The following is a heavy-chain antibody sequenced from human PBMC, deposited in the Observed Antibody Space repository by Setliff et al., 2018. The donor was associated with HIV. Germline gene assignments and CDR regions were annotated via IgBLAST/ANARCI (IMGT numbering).Heavy chain of an antibody. CDR3: ARQVPAAIGAFDI. J-gene: IGHJ3*02. D-gene: IGHD2-2*02. Sequence: GESLKISCKGSGYSFASYWIGWVRQMPGKGLEWMGIIYPGDSDTRYSPSFQGQVTISVDKSINTAYLHWASLKASDTAMYYCARQVPAAIGAFDIWGQGTMVTVSS. CDR2: IYPGDSDT. V-gene: IGHV5-51*01. CDR1: GYSFASYW.